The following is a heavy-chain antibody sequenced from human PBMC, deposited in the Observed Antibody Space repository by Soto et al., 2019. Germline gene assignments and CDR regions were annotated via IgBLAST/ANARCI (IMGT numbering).Heavy chain of an antibody. Sequence: QVQLVESGGGVVQPGRSLRVSCAASGFTFRSHGMHWVRQAPGKGLEWVAVIWYDGSNKYFADSVKGRFTISRDNSKNTLYLQMNRLRAEDTAVYYCARATGGLGNDAFDIWGQGTMVTVSS. CDR2: IWYDGSNK. J-gene: IGHJ3*02. D-gene: IGHD3-16*01. V-gene: IGHV3-33*01. CDR3: ARATGGLGNDAFDI. CDR1: GFTFRSHG.